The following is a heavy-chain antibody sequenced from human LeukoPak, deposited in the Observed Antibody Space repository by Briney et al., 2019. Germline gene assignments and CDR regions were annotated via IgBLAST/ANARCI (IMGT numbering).Heavy chain of an antibody. CDR1: GYTFIGYY. CDR2: INPNSGAT. D-gene: IGHD6-6*01. CDR3: ARADEYRSEYYFDY. J-gene: IGHJ4*02. V-gene: IGHV1-2*02. Sequence: ASVKVSCKASGYTFIGYYIHWVRQAPGQGLEWMGWINPNSGATNYAQKFRGRVTMTRDTSMSTAYMELSRLRSDDTAVYYCARADEYRSEYYFDYWGQGTLVTVSS.